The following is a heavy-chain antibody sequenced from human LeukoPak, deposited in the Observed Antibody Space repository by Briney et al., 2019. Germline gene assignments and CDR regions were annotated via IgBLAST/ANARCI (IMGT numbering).Heavy chain of an antibody. D-gene: IGHD3-22*01. Sequence: GGSLRLSCAASGFTFSSYDMNWVRQAPGKGLEWVSYISSSGSTIYYEDSVKGRFTISRDNAKNSLYLQMNSLRAEDTAVYYCAREKEAPGVGVVVIRDYYYMDVWGKGTTVTVSS. CDR2: ISSSGSTI. V-gene: IGHV3-48*04. CDR1: GFTFSSYD. CDR3: AREKEAPGVGVVVIRDYYYMDV. J-gene: IGHJ6*03.